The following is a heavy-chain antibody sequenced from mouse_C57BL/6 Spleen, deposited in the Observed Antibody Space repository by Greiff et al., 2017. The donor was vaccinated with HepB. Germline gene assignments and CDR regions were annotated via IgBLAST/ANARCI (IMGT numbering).Heavy chain of an antibody. Sequence: EVKLQESGAELVKPGASVKLSCTASGFNIKDYYMHWVKQRTEQGLEWIGRIDPEDGETKYAPKFQGKATITADTSSNTAYLQLSSLTSEDTAVYYCARFGNYEYFDVWGTGTTVTVSS. CDR3: ARFGNYEYFDV. J-gene: IGHJ1*03. D-gene: IGHD2-1*01. V-gene: IGHV14-2*01. CDR2: IDPEDGET. CDR1: GFNIKDYY.